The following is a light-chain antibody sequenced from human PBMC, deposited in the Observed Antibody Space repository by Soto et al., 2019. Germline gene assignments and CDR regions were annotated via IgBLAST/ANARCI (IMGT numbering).Light chain of an antibody. J-gene: IGLJ3*02. CDR3: CAYTTSSTVL. CDR2: DVS. CDR1: SSDVGAYNY. Sequence: QSALTQPASVSGSPGQSITISCTGTSSDVGAYNYVSWYRQDAGKAPKLMIYDVSNRPSGVSDRFSGSKSGNTASLTISGLQADDEADYYCCAYTTSSTVLFGGGTKRTVL. V-gene: IGLV2-14*01.